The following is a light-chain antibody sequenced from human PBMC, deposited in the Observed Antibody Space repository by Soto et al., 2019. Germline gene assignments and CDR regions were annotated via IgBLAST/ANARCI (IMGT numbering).Light chain of an antibody. J-gene: IGKJ1*01. V-gene: IGKV3-11*01. CDR2: DAS. CDR1: QSIKSY. CDR3: QQRSNWPVT. Sequence: EIVLTQSPGTLSLSPGERATLSCRASQSIKSYLAWYQQKPGQAPRLLIYDASNRATGIPARFSGSGSGTDFTLTISSLEPEDFAVYYCQQRSNWPVTFGQGT.